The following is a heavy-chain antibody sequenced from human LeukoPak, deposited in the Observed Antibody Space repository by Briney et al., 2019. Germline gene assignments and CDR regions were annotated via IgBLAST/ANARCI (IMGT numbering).Heavy chain of an antibody. J-gene: IGHJ5*02. Sequence: ASVKVSCKASGYTFIDYYMHWVRQAPGQGLEWMGWINPNSGGTNYAQKFQGRVTMTRDTSISTAYMELSRLRSDDTAVYYCARELGGASWYYDSSGYYWFDPWGQGTLVTVSS. CDR1: GYTFIDYY. D-gene: IGHD3-22*01. CDR3: ARELGGASWYYDSSGYYWFDP. CDR2: INPNSGGT. V-gene: IGHV1-2*02.